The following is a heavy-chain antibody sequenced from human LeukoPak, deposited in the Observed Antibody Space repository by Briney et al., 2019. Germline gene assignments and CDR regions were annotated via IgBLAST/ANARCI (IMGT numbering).Heavy chain of an antibody. V-gene: IGHV1-2*02. Sequence: ASMKVSCKASGYTFTDNYLHWVRQAPGHGLEWMGWISPNTGTTNYAQNFQGRATMTRDTSISTAYMELGRLRSDDTAMYYCARSPRGLRTLFFDFWGQGSLVTVSS. CDR3: ARSPRGLRTLFFDF. J-gene: IGHJ4*02. CDR1: GYTFTDNY. CDR2: ISPNTGTT. D-gene: IGHD3-10*01.